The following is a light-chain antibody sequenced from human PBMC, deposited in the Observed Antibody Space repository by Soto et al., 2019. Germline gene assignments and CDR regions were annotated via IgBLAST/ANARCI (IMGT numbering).Light chain of an antibody. J-gene: IGKJ3*01. Sequence: DIQMTQSPSTLSASVGDRVTITCRASQSISSWLAWYQQKPGKDPKLLIYDASSLESGVPSRFSGSGSGTEFTLAISSLQPDDFATYYCQPYNSYPLTFGPGTKVDIK. CDR3: QPYNSYPLT. CDR2: DAS. CDR1: QSISSW. V-gene: IGKV1-5*01.